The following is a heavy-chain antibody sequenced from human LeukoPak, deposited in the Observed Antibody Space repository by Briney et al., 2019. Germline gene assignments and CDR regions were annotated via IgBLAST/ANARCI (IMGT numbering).Heavy chain of an antibody. CDR3: SRDPTYYLRYGYFDY. D-gene: IGHD1-26*01. CDR2: INTDGSST. J-gene: IGHJ4*02. CDR1: GFTFSSYW. V-gene: IGHV3-74*01. Sequence: PGGSLRLSCAASGFTFSSYWMHWVRQAPGKGLVWVSRINTDGSSTTYADSVKGRFTISRDNAKNTLYLQMNSLRAEDTAVYYCSRDPTYYLRYGYFDYWGQGALVTVSS.